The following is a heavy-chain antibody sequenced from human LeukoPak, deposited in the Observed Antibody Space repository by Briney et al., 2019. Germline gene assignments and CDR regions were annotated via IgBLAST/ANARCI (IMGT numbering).Heavy chain of an antibody. Sequence: PGGSLRLSCAASGFTFSDYYMTWIRQAPGKGLEWVSYISSSSSTIYYADSVKGRFTISRDNAKNSLFLQMNSLRFEDTSIYYCARALVSGGGDLDYWGQGTLVTVSS. J-gene: IGHJ4*02. CDR3: ARALVSGGGDLDY. CDR2: ISSSSSTI. CDR1: GFTFSDYY. D-gene: IGHD2-21*02. V-gene: IGHV3-11*04.